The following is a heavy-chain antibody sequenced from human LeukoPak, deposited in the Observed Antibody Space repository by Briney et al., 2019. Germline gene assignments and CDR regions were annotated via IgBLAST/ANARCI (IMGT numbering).Heavy chain of an antibody. V-gene: IGHV3-48*03. J-gene: IGHJ4*02. CDR1: GFTFSSYE. CDR3: ARVRRGDSSGYNDY. D-gene: IGHD3-22*01. Sequence: GGSLRLSCAASGFTFSSYEMNWVRQAPGKGLEWVSYISSSGSTIYYAESVKGRFTISRDNAKNSLYLQMNSPRAEGTAVYYCARVRRGDSSGYNDYWGQGTLVTVSS. CDR2: ISSSGSTI.